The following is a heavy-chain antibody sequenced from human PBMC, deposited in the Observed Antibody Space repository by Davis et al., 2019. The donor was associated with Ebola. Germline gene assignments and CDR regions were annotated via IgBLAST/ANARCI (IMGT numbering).Heavy chain of an antibody. J-gene: IGHJ4*02. D-gene: IGHD6-13*01. CDR2: IIPIFGTA. V-gene: IGHV1-69*05. CDR1: GGTFSSYA. Sequence: SVKVSCKASGGTFSSYAISWVRQAPGQGLEWMGGIIPIFGTANYAQKFQGRVTMTTDTSTSTAYMELRSLRSDDTAVYYCARAYSSSWHVSNYWGQGTLVTVSS. CDR3: ARAYSSSWHVSNY.